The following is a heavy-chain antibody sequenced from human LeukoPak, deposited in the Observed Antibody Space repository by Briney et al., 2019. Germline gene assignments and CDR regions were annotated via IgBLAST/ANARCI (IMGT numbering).Heavy chain of an antibody. CDR3: AREGGPYRPLDY. CDR2: VHLDGRT. CDR1: GGSISSTNW. J-gene: IGHJ4*02. V-gene: IGHV4-4*02. Sequence: PSETLSLICGVSGGSISSTNWWTWARQPPGKGLEWIGEVHLDGRTNYNPSLQSRLTMSVDFSENHISLKLTSVTAADTAVYYCAREGGPYRPLDYSGQGTLVTVSS.